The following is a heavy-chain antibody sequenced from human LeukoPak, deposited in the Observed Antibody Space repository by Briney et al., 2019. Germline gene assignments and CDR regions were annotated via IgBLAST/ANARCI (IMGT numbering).Heavy chain of an antibody. CDR1: GFTFSIYS. Sequence: PGGSLRLSCAASGFTFSIYSMNWVRQAPGKGLEWVSYISASGNTIDYADSVKGRFTISRDTAKNSLYLQMNSLRAEDTAVYYCARAKSNYYYCMDVWGKGTTVTVSS. J-gene: IGHJ6*03. CDR2: ISASGNTI. CDR3: ARAKSNYYYCMDV. V-gene: IGHV3-48*01.